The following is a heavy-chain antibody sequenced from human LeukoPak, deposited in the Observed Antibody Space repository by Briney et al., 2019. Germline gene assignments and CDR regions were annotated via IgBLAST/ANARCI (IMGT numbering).Heavy chain of an antibody. CDR2: ISSGGSVM. CDR3: TRDLEY. V-gene: IGHV3-48*01. Sequence: GGSLRLSCGASGYTFSDYTMNWVRQAPGKGPEWISYISSGGSVMHYADSVKGRFTISRDNVENSLYLQMNSLRVEDTAVYYCTRDLEYSGQGVLAPVSS. CDR1: GYTFSDYT. J-gene: IGHJ4*02.